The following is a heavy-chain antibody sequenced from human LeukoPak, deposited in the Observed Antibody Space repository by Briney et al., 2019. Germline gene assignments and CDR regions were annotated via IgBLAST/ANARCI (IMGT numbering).Heavy chain of an antibody. CDR3: AKRWRESGSYRNYYYMDV. J-gene: IGHJ6*03. D-gene: IGHD1-26*01. CDR1: GFTFSSYA. V-gene: IGHV3-23*01. Sequence: PGGSLRLSCIASGFTFSSYAMNWVRQAPGKGLEWVSSINGSGDRTYYADSVKGRFTISRDNSKNTLYLQMNSLRAEDTAVYYCAKRWRESGSYRNYYYMDVWGKGTTVTISS. CDR2: INGSGDRT.